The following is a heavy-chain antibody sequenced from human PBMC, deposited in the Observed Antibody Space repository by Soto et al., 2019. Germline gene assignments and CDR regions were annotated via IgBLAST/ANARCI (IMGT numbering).Heavy chain of an antibody. D-gene: IGHD6-25*01. V-gene: IGHV3-7*01. CDR2: IKEDGSQK. J-gene: IGHJ4*02. CDR1: GFTFKTYW. Sequence: EVQLVESGGGLVQPGGSLTLSCAASGFTFKTYWMSWVRQAPGKGLEWVANIKEDGSQKYYVDSVKGRFTISRDNAENSLFLQMNSLRAEDVAMYECAGDIPSGRSNFDYWGQGTLVTVSS. CDR3: AGDIPSGRSNFDY.